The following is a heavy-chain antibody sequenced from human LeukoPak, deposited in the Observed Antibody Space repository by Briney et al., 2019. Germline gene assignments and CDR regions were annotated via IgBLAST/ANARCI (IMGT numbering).Heavy chain of an antibody. CDR3: ARDTGKSGYPDY. Sequence: MASETLSLTRTVSGGSISSYYWSWIRQPAGKAPEWIGRIYSSGIINYNPSLKSRVTMSLDNSKNQLSLKLSYVTAADTAVYYCARDTGKSGYPDYWGQGTLVTVFS. J-gene: IGHJ4*02. CDR2: IYSSGII. V-gene: IGHV4-4*07. D-gene: IGHD3-3*01. CDR1: GGSISSYY.